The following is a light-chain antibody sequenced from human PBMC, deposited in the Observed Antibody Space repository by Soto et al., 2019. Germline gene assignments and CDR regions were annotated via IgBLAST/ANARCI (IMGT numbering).Light chain of an antibody. Sequence: QSVLTQPPSVSAAPGQKVTMSFSGGSSNIGNYYVSWHQQLPGTAPKLLIYENDKRPSGMPDRFSGSKSGTSATLGITGLQTGDEADYYCGTWDSSLSIFVFGTGTKLTV. J-gene: IGLJ1*01. CDR2: END. CDR3: GTWDSSLSIFV. V-gene: IGLV1-51*02. CDR1: SSNIGNYY.